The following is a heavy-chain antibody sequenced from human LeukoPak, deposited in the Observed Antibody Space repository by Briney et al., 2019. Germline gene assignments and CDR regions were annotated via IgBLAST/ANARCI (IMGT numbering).Heavy chain of an antibody. D-gene: IGHD4-23*01. CDR1: GFSFSDYG. J-gene: IGHJ4*02. Sequence: GGSLTLSCTASGFSFSDYGLHWVRQAPGKGLEWVAIIWFDGVNKDYENSVKGRFTISRNISKNTFYLQMNSLRAEDTAVYYCAKGGGGGNSGYLDYWGQGTLVTVSS. CDR2: IWFDGVNK. CDR3: AKGGGGGNSGYLDY. V-gene: IGHV3-33*06.